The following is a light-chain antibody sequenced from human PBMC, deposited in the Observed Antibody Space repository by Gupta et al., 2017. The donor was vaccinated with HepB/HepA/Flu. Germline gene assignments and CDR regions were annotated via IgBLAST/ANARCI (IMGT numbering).Light chain of an antibody. V-gene: IGKV3-11*01. CDR1: QSVSIS. CDR2: YAS. J-gene: IGKJ4*01. Sequence: DMVFQQSPATLSSSPGEAATLSCRASQSVSISLAWYQQKPGQAPRLLIYYASTRATGIPARFSGSGSGTDFTLNISSREPEECAVYYCQQRSKWPVTFGGGTKLEIK. CDR3: QQRSKWPVT.